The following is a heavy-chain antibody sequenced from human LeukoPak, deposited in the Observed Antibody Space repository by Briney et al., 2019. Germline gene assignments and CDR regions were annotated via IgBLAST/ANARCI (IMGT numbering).Heavy chain of an antibody. D-gene: IGHD3-10*01. V-gene: IGHV3-43*01. CDR3: AKQMVRGGYFDY. J-gene: IGHJ4*02. Sequence: SGGSLRLSCAASGFTFDDYTMHWVRQAPGKGLEWVSLISWDAASTFYADSVRGRFTISRDNSKNSLYLQMNSLRAEDTALYYCAKQMVRGGYFDYWGQGTLVTVSS. CDR2: ISWDAAST. CDR1: GFTFDDYT.